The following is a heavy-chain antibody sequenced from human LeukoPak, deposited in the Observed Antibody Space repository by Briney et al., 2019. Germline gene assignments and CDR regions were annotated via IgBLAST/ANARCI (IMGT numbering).Heavy chain of an antibody. CDR2: IYPGDSDT. V-gene: IGHV5-51*01. CDR3: ARRRYCSGGSCYPYYYYYMDV. D-gene: IGHD2-15*01. CDR1: GYSFTSYW. Sequence: LGESLKISCKGSGYSFTSYWIGWVRQMPGKGLEWMGIIYPGDSDTRYSPSFQGQVTISADKSISTAYLQWSSLKASDTAMYYCARRRYCSGGSCYPYYYYYMDVWGKGTTVTVSS. J-gene: IGHJ6*03.